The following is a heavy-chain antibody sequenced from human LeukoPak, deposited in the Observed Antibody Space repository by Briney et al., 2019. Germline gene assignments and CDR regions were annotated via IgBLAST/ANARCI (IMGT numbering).Heavy chain of an antibody. V-gene: IGHV1-18*01. Sequence: ASVKVSCKASGYTFTSYGISWVRQAPGQGLEWMGWISAYNGNTNYAQKPQGRVTMTTDTSTSTAYMELRSLRSDDTAVYYCARARRDGYSPDYWGQGTLVTVSS. CDR3: ARARRDGYSPDY. D-gene: IGHD5-24*01. CDR2: ISAYNGNT. CDR1: GYTFTSYG. J-gene: IGHJ4*02.